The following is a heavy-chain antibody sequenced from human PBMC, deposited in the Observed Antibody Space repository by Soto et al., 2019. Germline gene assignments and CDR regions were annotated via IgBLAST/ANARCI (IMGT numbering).Heavy chain of an antibody. D-gene: IGHD1-1*01. CDR3: AKVDSDQLEPPPSYYYYGMDV. CDR2: ISYDGSNK. V-gene: IGHV3-30*18. Sequence: GGSLRLSCAASGFTFSSHGMHWVRQAPGKGLEWVAVISYDGSNKYYADSVKGRFTISRDNSKNTLYLQMNSLRAEDTAVYYCAKVDSDQLEPPPSYYYYGMDVWGQGTTVTVSS. CDR1: GFTFSSHG. J-gene: IGHJ6*02.